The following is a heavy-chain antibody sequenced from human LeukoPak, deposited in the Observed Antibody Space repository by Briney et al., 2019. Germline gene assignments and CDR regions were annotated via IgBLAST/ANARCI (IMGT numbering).Heavy chain of an antibody. CDR1: GFTFSSYA. D-gene: IGHD6-19*01. CDR2: ISGSGGST. CDR3: AKVRLGSSGWYRDFDY. J-gene: IGHJ4*02. Sequence: PGGSLRLSCAASGFTFSSYAMSWVRQAPGKGLEWVSAISGSGGSTYYADSVKGRFTISRDNSKNTLYLQMNSLRAEDTAVYYCAKVRLGSSGWYRDFDYWGQGTLVTVSS. V-gene: IGHV3-23*01.